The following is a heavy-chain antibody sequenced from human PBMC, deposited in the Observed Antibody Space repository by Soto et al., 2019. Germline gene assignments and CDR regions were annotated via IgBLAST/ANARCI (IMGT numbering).Heavy chain of an antibody. Sequence: XXTLSLPFAVYGGSFSGYYWRWILQPPGKGLEWIGEINHSGSTNYNPSLKSRVTISVDTSKNQFSLKLSPVTAADKAVYYCATYGSGSYYNRNVYFDYWGQGTLVTVSS. D-gene: IGHD3-10*01. V-gene: IGHV4-34*01. CDR2: INHSGST. CDR1: GGSFSGYY. CDR3: ATYGSGSYYNRNVYFDY. J-gene: IGHJ4*02.